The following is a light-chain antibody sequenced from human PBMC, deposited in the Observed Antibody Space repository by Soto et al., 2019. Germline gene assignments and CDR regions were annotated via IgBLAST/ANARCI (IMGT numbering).Light chain of an antibody. Sequence: ELVLTQSPGTLSLSPGERATLSCRASQSVNSNYLAWYKQKPGQVPRPLIYGASIRAAGVPDRLSGSGSGTDFTLNISRLEPEDYAVYYCQQYCTSPHTFGHGTKLEIK. CDR2: GAS. V-gene: IGKV3-20*01. J-gene: IGKJ2*01. CDR1: QSVNSNY. CDR3: QQYCTSPHT.